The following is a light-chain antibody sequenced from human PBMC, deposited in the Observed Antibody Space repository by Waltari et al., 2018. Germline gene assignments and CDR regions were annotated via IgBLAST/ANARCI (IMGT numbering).Light chain of an antibody. J-gene: IGKJ1*01. V-gene: IGKV3-11*01. CDR1: KGVTNY. Sequence: SGRASKGVTNYLAWYQQKPGQAPRVLIDSASNRATGVPARFSGSGSGTDFTLTISSLEPEDCAVYYCQQRSNWPRTFGQGTKVEVK. CDR3: QQRSNWPRT. CDR2: SAS.